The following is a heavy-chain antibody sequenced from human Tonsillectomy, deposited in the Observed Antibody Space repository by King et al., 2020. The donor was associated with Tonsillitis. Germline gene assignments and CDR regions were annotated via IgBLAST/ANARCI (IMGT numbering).Heavy chain of an antibody. J-gene: IGHJ3*02. Sequence: VQLVESGGGLVQPGGSLILSCAAPGVTFSSYAMSWVRQPPGKGLEWVSAISGLGGSTYYAGSVKGRFTISRDNSTHTRFLQMNSLRGEDTAVYYCAKDVGRVPDAFDIWGQGTMVTVSS. CDR3: AKDVGRVPDAFDI. D-gene: IGHD3-10*01. CDR1: GVTFSSYA. CDR2: ISGLGGST. V-gene: IGHV3-23*04.